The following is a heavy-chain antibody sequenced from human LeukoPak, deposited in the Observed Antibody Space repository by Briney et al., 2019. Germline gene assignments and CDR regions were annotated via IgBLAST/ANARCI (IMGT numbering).Heavy chain of an antibody. CDR3: GTGRPMITFGGVIVEYYFDY. J-gene: IGHJ4*02. D-gene: IGHD3-16*02. CDR2: FDPEDGET. V-gene: IGHV1-24*01. CDR1: GYTLTELS. Sequence: ASVKVSCEVSGYTLTELSMHWVRQAPGKGLGWMGGFDPEDGETIYAQKFQGRVTMTEDTSTDTAYMEVSSLRSEDTAVYYCGTGRPMITFGGVIVEYYFDYWGQGSLVTVSS.